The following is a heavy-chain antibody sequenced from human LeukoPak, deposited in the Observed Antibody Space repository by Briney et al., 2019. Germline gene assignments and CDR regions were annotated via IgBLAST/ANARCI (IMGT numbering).Heavy chain of an antibody. D-gene: IGHD4/OR15-4a*01. CDR3: ARDWGDYDAAGYYFDS. Sequence: SETLSLTCTVSGGSISSYYWSWVRQPPGKGLEWIGEIWHTGSTNYNPSLKSRVTISIDKSANLFSLKLSSVTAADTAVYYCARDWGDYDAAGYYFDSWGQGTLVTVSS. V-gene: IGHV4-4*02. CDR1: GGSISSYY. J-gene: IGHJ4*02. CDR2: IWHTGST.